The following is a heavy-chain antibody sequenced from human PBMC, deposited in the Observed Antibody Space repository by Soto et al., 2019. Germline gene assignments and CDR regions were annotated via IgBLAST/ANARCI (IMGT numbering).Heavy chain of an antibody. CDR1: GFIFSSYA. CDR2: ISFDGSDE. V-gene: IGHV3-30*18. Sequence: GGSLRLSCAASGFIFSSYAMHWVRQAPGKGLEWVAAISFDGSDEYYADSVKGRFTISRDNSMNTLHLQMNSLRAEDTAVYYCAKPAPDMLVVPNGGFDYWGQGTLVTVSS. J-gene: IGHJ4*02. D-gene: IGHD2-15*01. CDR3: AKPAPDMLVVPNGGFDY.